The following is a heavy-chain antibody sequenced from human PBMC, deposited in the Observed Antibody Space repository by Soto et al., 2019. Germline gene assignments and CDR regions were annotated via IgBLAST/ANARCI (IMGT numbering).Heavy chain of an antibody. J-gene: IGHJ4*02. Sequence: GGSLRLSCAASGFTFSSYTMHWVRQAPDKGLEWVAVISYDGRSKYFADSVKGRFTISRDNSKNTLHLQMDSLRAEDTAVYYCARGGFGQLLDDFFDHWGQGTLVTVSS. CDR1: GFTFSSYT. D-gene: IGHD3-10*01. CDR2: ISYDGRSK. CDR3: ARGGFGQLLDDFFDH. V-gene: IGHV3-30*04.